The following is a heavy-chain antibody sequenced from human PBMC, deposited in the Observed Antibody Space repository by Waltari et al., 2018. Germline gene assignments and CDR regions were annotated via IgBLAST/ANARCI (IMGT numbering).Heavy chain of an antibody. D-gene: IGHD6-13*01. CDR1: GFTFSSYW. V-gene: IGHV3-7*01. Sequence: EVQLVESGGGLVQPGGSLRLSCAASGFTFSSYWMSWVRQAPGKGVGGVDNIKQDGGEKYYVDSGKGRFTSSRDNAKNSLYLQMNSLRAEDTAVYYCARLRGSSWYVVSWGQGTLVTVSS. J-gene: IGHJ5*01. CDR2: IKQDGGEK. CDR3: ARLRGSSWYVVS.